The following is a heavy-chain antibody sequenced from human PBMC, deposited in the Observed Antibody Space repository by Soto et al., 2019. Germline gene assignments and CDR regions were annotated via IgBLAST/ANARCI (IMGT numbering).Heavy chain of an antibody. CDR3: ARDSPTPYEDIVVVPAATDYYYYYGMDV. J-gene: IGHJ6*02. CDR2: ISAYNGNT. V-gene: IGHV1-18*01. CDR1: GYTFTSYG. D-gene: IGHD2-2*01. Sequence: GASVKVSCKASGYTFTSYGISWVRQAPGQGLEWMGWISAYNGNTNYAQKLQGRVTMTTDTSTSTAYMELRSLRSDDTAVYYCARDSPTPYEDIVVVPAATDYYYYYGMDVWGQGTTVTVSS.